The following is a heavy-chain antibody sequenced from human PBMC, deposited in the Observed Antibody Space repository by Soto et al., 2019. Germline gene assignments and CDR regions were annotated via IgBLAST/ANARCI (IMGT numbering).Heavy chain of an antibody. CDR3: ARDPPAYCGGDCYSPYYYYYGMDV. V-gene: IGHV3-30-3*01. CDR1: GFTFSNYA. D-gene: IGHD2-21*02. Sequence: GGSLRLSCAASGFTFSNYAMSWVRQAPGKGLEWVAVISYDGSNKYYADSVKGRFTISRDNSKNTLYLQMNSLRAEDTAVYYCARDPPAYCGGDCYSPYYYYYGMDVWGQGTTVTVSS. CDR2: ISYDGSNK. J-gene: IGHJ6*02.